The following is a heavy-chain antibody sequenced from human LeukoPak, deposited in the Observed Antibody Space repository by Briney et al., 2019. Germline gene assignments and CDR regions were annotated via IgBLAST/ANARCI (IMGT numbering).Heavy chain of an antibody. V-gene: IGHV4-61*01. J-gene: IGHJ4*02. CDR1: GGSVSNGNYY. Sequence: SETLSLTCTVSGGSVSNGNYYWSWLRQPPGKGLEWIGYIYYSGSANYNPSLKSRVTISVDTSKNQFSLKLSSVTAADTAVYYCARVRQQLVTDYWGQGTLVTVSS. D-gene: IGHD6-13*01. CDR3: ARVRQQLVTDY. CDR2: IYYSGSA.